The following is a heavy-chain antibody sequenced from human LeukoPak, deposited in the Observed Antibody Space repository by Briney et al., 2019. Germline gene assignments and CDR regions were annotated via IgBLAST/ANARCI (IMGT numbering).Heavy chain of an antibody. V-gene: IGHV3-53*05. J-gene: IGHJ5*02. CDR2: IYSGGST. CDR1: GFTVSDNY. D-gene: IGHD3-3*01. Sequence: GGSLRLSCAASGFTVSDNYMSWVRQCPGKGLEWVSVIYSGGSTYYADSVKGRFTISRDSSENTLYLQMSSLRAEDTAVYYCVKDGVRSGYSPYNWFDPWGQGTLVTVSS. CDR3: VKDGVRSGYSPYNWFDP.